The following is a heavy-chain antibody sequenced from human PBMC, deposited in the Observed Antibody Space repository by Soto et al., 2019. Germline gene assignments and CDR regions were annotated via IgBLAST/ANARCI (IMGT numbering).Heavy chain of an antibody. J-gene: IGHJ4*02. Sequence: EVQLLESGGGLVQLGGSLRLSCAASGFTFNNYAMTWVRQAPGKGLEWVSAISGGGDTTSYADYVKGRFTVSRDGSKNTLYLQMSSLRAEDTALYYCAKGRGGSGSLTPRVDFWGQGTLVTVSS. V-gene: IGHV3-23*01. D-gene: IGHD3-10*01. CDR2: ISGGGDTT. CDR3: AKGRGGSGSLTPRVDF. CDR1: GFTFNNYA.